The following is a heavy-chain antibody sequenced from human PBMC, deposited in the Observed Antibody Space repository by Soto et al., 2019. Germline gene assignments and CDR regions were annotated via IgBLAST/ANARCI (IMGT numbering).Heavy chain of an antibody. D-gene: IGHD2-2*02. Sequence: SETLSLTCSVSGGSVNSAYHLWNWIRQPPGKGLELIGYIHDGGSTYPNASLKSRISMAVDTSKNHLSLQLSSVTAAATAMYYCARVPIACTSARCYKHYYYSMDVWGQGATVTVSS. J-gene: IGHJ6*02. CDR3: ARVPIACTSARCYKHYYYSMDV. V-gene: IGHV4-30-4*01. CDR1: GGSVNSAYHL. CDR2: IHDGGST.